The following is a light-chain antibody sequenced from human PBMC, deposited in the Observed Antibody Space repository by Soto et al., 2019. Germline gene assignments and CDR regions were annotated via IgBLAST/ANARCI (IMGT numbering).Light chain of an antibody. V-gene: IGLV2-23*01. CDR2: KGT. J-gene: IGLJ1*01. CDR3: CSSAPESTYV. CDR1: SSDVGAYNS. Sequence: QSALTQPPSVSGSPGQSVTISCTGTSSDVGAYNSVSWYQQHPHKAPQVIIYKGTQRPSGVSNRFSGSTSGNAASLTISGLQADDEADYFCCSSAPESTYVFGSGTKVTVL.